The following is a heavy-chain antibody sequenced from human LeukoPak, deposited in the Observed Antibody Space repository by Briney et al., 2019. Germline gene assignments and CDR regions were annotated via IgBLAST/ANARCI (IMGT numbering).Heavy chain of an antibody. D-gene: IGHD3-10*01. V-gene: IGHV7-4-1*02. CDR2: INTKTANP. CDR1: GYQFISYT. J-gene: IGHJ6*02. CDR3: ARVAGFGERGMDV. Sequence: GASVKVSCKASGYQFISYTMSWVRQAPGQGLEWMGWINTKTANPTYAQDFTGRFVFSLDISVSTAYLQISGLKVGDTAVYYCARVAGFGERGMDVWGQGTTVTVSS.